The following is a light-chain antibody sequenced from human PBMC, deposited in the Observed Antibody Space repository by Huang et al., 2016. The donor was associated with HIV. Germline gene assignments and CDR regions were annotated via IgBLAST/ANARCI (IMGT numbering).Light chain of an antibody. CDR3: QQYDSLPRT. V-gene: IGKV1-33*01. CDR1: RHIYSY. CDR2: DAA. J-gene: IGKJ3*01. Sequence: EIQMTQSPSSMSASIGDRVTITCRASRHIYSYLIWYQHRPGKAPKLLIYDAANLEVGVPSRFSGSGSGRNFTLIISSLQPEDFATYYCQQYDSLPRTFGPGTKV.